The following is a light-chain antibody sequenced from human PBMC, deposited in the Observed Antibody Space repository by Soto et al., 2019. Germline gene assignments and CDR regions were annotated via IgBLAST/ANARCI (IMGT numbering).Light chain of an antibody. CDR2: LGS. CDR3: MQALQTPA. V-gene: IGKV2-28*01. CDR1: QSLLHSNGYNY. J-gene: IGKJ4*01. Sequence: DIVMTQSPLSLPVTPGEPASISCRSSQSLLHSNGYNYLDWYLQKPGQSPQLLIHLGSNRASGVPDRFSGSGSGTDFTLKISRVEAEDVGVYYCMQALQTPAFGGGTKGEIK.